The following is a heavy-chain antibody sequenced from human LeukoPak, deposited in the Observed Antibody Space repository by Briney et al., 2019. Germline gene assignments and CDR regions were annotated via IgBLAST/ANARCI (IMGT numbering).Heavy chain of an antibody. Sequence: GGSLRLSCSHSGFTFSSYWMQWVRQAPGKGLVWVSRINSDGSSPSYADSVKGRFTISRDNAKNTLYLQMNSLRAEDTAVYYCARGGAAMAYYWGQGTLVTVSS. V-gene: IGHV3-74*01. CDR3: ARGGAAMAYY. CDR1: GFTFSSYW. J-gene: IGHJ4*02. D-gene: IGHD5-18*01. CDR2: INSDGSSP.